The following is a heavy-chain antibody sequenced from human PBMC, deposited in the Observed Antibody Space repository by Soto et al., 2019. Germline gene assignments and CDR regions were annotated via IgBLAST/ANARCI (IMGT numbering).Heavy chain of an antibody. Sequence: QVQLVQSGAEVKKPGSSVKVSCKASGGTFSSYTISWVRQAPGQGLEWMGRIIPILGIANYAQKFQGRVTITADKSTSTAYMELSSLRSEDTAVYYCARDGGSGYYIPDNWFDPWGQGTLVTVSS. D-gene: IGHD3-3*01. J-gene: IGHJ5*02. CDR2: IIPILGIA. CDR1: GGTFSSYT. CDR3: ARDGGSGYYIPDNWFDP. V-gene: IGHV1-69*08.